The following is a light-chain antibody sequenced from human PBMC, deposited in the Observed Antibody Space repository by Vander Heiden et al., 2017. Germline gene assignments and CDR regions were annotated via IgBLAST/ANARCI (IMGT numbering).Light chain of an antibody. V-gene: IGKV1-9*01. CDR2: AAS. CDR3: QQLNSYPYT. J-gene: IGKJ2*01. Sequence: DIQLTQSPSFLSASVGDRVTIACRASQGISSYLAWYQQKPGKAPNLLISAASTLQSGVPSRFSGSGSGTQFTLTISSLQPEDFATYYCQQLNSYPYTFGQGTKLEIK. CDR1: QGISSY.